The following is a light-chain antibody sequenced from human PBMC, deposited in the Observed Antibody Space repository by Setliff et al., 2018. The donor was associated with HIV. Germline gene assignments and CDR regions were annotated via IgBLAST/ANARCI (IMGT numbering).Light chain of an antibody. CDR3: QQYGSSFT. Sequence: DIVLTQSPGTLSLSPGERATLSCRASQTIDSDYLAWYQQKPGLAPRLLILDASTRATGIPDRFSGSGSGTDFALTISRVEPEDFAVYYCQQYGSSFTFGPGTKVDIK. J-gene: IGKJ3*01. CDR2: DAS. CDR1: QTIDSDY. V-gene: IGKV3D-20*01.